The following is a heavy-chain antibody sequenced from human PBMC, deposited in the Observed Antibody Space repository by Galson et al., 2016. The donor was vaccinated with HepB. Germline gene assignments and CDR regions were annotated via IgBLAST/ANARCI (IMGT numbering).Heavy chain of an antibody. CDR3: ARHHGSGSYWDYFDH. Sequence: SLRLSCAASGFTFRSYAMSWVRQAPGKGLEWVSAISGSGGGTYYADSVKGRFTISRDNAKNSLYLQMNSLRAEATAVYYCARHHGSGSYWDYFDHWGQGTLVTVSS. CDR2: ISGSGGGT. D-gene: IGHD3-10*01. CDR1: GFTFRSYA. V-gene: IGHV3-23*01. J-gene: IGHJ4*02.